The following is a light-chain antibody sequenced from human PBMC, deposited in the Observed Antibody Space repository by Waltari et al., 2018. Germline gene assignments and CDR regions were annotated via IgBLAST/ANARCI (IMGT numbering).Light chain of an antibody. Sequence: QSLLTQPPSASGTPGQRVTISCSGSSSNIGSNYVFWYQQLPGTAPKLLLYTNDQGPSGVPSRFAASKSGTSASLTISGLRSEDEADYYCAAWDDKLRGRGVFGGGTKLTVL. J-gene: IGLJ3*02. CDR2: TND. CDR1: SSNIGSNY. CDR3: AAWDDKLRGRGV. V-gene: IGLV1-47*01.